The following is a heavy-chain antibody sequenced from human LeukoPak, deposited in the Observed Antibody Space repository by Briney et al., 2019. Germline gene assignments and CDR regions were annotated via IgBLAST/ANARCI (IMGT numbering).Heavy chain of an antibody. V-gene: IGHV1-2*06. Sequence: ASVKVSCKASGYTFTGYYMHWVLQAPGQGLEWMGRINPNSGGTNYAQKFQGRVTMTRDTSISTAYMELSRLRSDDTAVYYCARVSRQLVLIDYWGQGTLVTVSS. CDR3: ARVSRQLVLIDY. CDR1: GYTFTGYY. D-gene: IGHD6-13*01. CDR2: INPNSGGT. J-gene: IGHJ4*02.